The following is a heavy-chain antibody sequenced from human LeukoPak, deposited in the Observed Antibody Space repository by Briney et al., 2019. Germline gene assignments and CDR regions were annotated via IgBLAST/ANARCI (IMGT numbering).Heavy chain of an antibody. CDR3: AKGLVGSSIADFFDY. D-gene: IGHD6-6*01. CDR1: GFTFDDYA. J-gene: IGHJ4*02. V-gene: IGHV3-9*03. CDR2: ISWNSGSI. Sequence: GGSLRLSCAASGFTFDDYAMHWVRQAPGKGLEWVSGISWNSGSIGYADTVKGRFTISRDNAKNSLYLQMNSLRGEDMALYYCAKGLVGSSIADFFDYWGQGILVTVSS.